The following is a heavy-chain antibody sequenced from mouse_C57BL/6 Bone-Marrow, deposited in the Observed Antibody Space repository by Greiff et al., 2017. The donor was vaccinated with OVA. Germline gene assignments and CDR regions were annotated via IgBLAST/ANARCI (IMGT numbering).Heavy chain of an antibody. Sequence: VQLQQSGAELVRPGTSVKVSCKASGYAFTNYLIEWVKQRPGQGLEWIGVINPGSGGTTYNEKFKGKATLTADKSSSTAYMQLSSLTSEDSAVYFCALIYDGYYGEFAYWGQGTLVTVSA. V-gene: IGHV1-54*01. CDR2: INPGSGGT. CDR1: GYAFTNYL. CDR3: ALIYDGYYGEFAY. D-gene: IGHD2-3*01. J-gene: IGHJ3*01.